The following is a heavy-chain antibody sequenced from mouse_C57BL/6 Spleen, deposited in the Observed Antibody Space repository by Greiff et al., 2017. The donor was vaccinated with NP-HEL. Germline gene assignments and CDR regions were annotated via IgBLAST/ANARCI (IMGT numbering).Heavy chain of an antibody. J-gene: IGHJ4*01. V-gene: IGHV1-26*01. CDR2: INPNNGGT. CDR1: GYTFTDYY. Sequence: EVQLQQSGPELVKPGASVKISCKASGYTFTDYYMNWVKQSHGKSLEWIGDINPNNGGTSYNQKFKGNATLTVDKSSSTAYMELRSLTSEDSAVYYCASGGTKDAMDYWGQGTSVTVSS. D-gene: IGHD1-3*01. CDR3: ASGGTKDAMDY.